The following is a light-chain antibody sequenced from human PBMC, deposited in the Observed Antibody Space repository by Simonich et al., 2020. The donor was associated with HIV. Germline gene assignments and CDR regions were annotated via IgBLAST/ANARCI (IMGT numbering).Light chain of an antibody. Sequence: DIVMTQSPDSLAVSLGERATINCKSSQSVLYSSNNKNYLAWYQQKPGQPPKLVIYWASNREFGVPDRFSGSGSETDFTLTISSLQAEDVAVYYCQQYYITPHTFGQGTKVEIK. V-gene: IGKV4-1*01. J-gene: IGKJ1*01. CDR1: QSVLYSSNNKNY. CDR2: WAS. CDR3: QQYYITPHT.